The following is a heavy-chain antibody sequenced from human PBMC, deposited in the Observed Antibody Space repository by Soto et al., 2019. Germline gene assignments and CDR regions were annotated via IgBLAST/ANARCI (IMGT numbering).Heavy chain of an antibody. CDR2: IYYSGST. V-gene: IGHV4-61*01. D-gene: IGHD2-21*01. Sequence: SETLSLTCTVSGGSVSSGSYYCSWIRQPPGKGLEWIGYIYYSGSTNYNPSLKSRVTISVDTSKNQFSLKLSSVTAADTAVYYCARVGDRNWFDPWGQGTLVTVSS. J-gene: IGHJ5*02. CDR3: ARVGDRNWFDP. CDR1: GGSVSSGSYY.